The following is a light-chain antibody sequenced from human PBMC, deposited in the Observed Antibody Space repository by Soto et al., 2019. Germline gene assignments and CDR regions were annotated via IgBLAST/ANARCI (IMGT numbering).Light chain of an antibody. J-gene: IGKJ1*01. CDR1: QTIDKY. V-gene: IGKV1-39*01. Sequence: DIQMTQSPSSLSASVGDRVTVTCRASQTIDKYLNWYQQNPGKAPKLLIYAASTLQSGVPSRFSGSGSGTDFTLTISNLQPEDFAVYYCQQYGSSQWTFGQGTKVEIK. CDR3: QQYGSSQWT. CDR2: AAS.